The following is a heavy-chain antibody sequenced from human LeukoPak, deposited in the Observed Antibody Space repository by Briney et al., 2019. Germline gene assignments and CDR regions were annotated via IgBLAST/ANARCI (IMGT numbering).Heavy chain of an antibody. Sequence: PGGSLRLSCAASGFTFSNYWMSWVRQAPGKGLEWVANIKQDGSEKYYVCSVKGRFTISRDNAKNSLYLQMNSLRAEDTAVYFCARDKSYGDSSDYWGQGTLVTVSS. CDR3: ARDKSYGDSSDY. CDR1: GFTFSNYW. D-gene: IGHD4-17*01. V-gene: IGHV3-7*01. J-gene: IGHJ4*02. CDR2: IKQDGSEK.